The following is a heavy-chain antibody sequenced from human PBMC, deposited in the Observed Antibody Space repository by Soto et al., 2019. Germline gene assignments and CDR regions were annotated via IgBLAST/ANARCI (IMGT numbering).Heavy chain of an antibody. J-gene: IGHJ4*02. CDR2: ISYDGSNK. Sequence: QVQLVESGGGVVQPGRSLRLSCAASGFTFSSYAMHWVRQAPGKGLEWVAVISYDGSNKYYADSVKGRFTISRDNSKNTLYLQMNSLRAEXTXXXYXXXXXXXXXXXXXYXDXWGQGTLVTVSS. CDR1: GFTFSSYA. CDR3: XXXXXXXXXXXXYXDX. D-gene: IGHD3-10*01. V-gene: IGHV3-30-3*01.